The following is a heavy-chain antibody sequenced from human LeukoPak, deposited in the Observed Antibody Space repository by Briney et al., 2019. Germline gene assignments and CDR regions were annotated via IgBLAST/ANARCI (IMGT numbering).Heavy chain of an antibody. J-gene: IGHJ4*02. V-gene: IGHV4-31*03. CDR1: GDSISSGGYY. CDR3: AREVDGRDGLY. D-gene: IGHD5-24*01. Sequence: SETLSLTCTVSGDSISSGGYYRSWIRQHPGKVLEWIGYIYYSGSTYYNPSLKSRVTISVDTSKDPFSLKLSSVTSADTAGYYCAREVDGRDGLYWGQGTLVTVSS. CDR2: IYYSGST.